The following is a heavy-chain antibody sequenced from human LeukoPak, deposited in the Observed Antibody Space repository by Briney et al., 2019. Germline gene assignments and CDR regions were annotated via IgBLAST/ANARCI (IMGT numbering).Heavy chain of an antibody. CDR1: GGTFSSYA. CDR3: ARAVCSSTSCYGRKENYYYYYYGMDV. D-gene: IGHD2-2*01. CDR2: IIPIFGTA. Sequence: SVTVSCKASGGTFSSYAISWVRQATGQGLEWMGGIIPIFGTANYAQKFQGRVTITADESTSTAYMELSSLRSEDTAVYYCARAVCSSTSCYGRKENYYYYYYGMDVWGQGTTVTVSS. V-gene: IGHV1-69*13. J-gene: IGHJ6*02.